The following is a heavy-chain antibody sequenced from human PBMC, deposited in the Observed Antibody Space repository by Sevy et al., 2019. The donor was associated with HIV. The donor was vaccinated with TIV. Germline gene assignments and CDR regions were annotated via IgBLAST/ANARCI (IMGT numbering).Heavy chain of an antibody. CDR1: GFTFSNYW. CDR2: IKQDGSEK. Sequence: GGSLKISCAASGFTFSNYWMSWVRQAPGKGLEWVANIKQDGSEKYYVDSVKGRFSISRDNAKSSLYLQMNSLRDEDTAVYYCARGGSTSWYGGDFDYWGQGTLVTVSS. D-gene: IGHD6-13*01. J-gene: IGHJ4*02. V-gene: IGHV3-7*01. CDR3: ARGGSTSWYGGDFDY.